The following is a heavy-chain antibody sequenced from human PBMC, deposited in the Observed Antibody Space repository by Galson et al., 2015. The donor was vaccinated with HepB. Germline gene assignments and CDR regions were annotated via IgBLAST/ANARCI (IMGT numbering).Heavy chain of an antibody. CDR1: GFTFSTFA. J-gene: IGHJ4*02. D-gene: IGHD3-10*01. CDR3: AKVRGMAIGEDHFDH. CDR2: LHNDGVTT. Sequence: SLRLSCAASGFTFSTFAMGWVRQAPGQGLEWVSTLHNDGVTTHFADSVRGRFTISRDNSKNTLFLQMNSLGVEDTALYYCAKVRGMAIGEDHFDHWGQGTLVTVSS. V-gene: IGHV3-23*05.